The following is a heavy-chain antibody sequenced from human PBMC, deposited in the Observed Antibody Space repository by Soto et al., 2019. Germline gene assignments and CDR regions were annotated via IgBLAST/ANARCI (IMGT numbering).Heavy chain of an antibody. V-gene: IGHV4-4*07. D-gene: IGHD6-6*01. CDR2: IYSSGST. J-gene: IGHJ3*02. CDR3: AREYSSPSGRTLDI. Sequence: SETLSLTCTVSGGSISSYYWSWIRQPAGKGLDWIGRIYSSGSTNYNPSLKSRVTMSVDTSKNQFSLKLTSVTAADTAVYYCAREYSSPSGRTLDIWGQGTKVTVSS. CDR1: GGSISSYY.